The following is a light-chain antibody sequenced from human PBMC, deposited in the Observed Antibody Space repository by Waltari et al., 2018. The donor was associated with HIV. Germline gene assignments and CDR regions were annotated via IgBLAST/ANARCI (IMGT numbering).Light chain of an antibody. Sequence: QSALTQPASVSGSPGQSTTIPCTGTSSDVGRYNLVPWYQQHPGKAPKLMIYEVSKRPSGVSNRFSGSKSGNTASLTISGLQAEDEADYYCCSYAGSSTYVVFGGGTKLTVL. CDR1: SSDVGRYNL. CDR3: CSYAGSSTYVV. CDR2: EVS. V-gene: IGLV2-23*02. J-gene: IGLJ2*01.